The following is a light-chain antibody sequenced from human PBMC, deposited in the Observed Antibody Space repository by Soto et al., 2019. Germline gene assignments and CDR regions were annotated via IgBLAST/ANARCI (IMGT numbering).Light chain of an antibody. CDR3: RSFAGGGNPVL. J-gene: IGLJ2*01. V-gene: IGLV2-8*01. CDR2: EVT. CDR1: SSDVGGYSY. Sequence: QSALTQPPSASGSLGQSVTISCTGTSSDVGGYSYVSWHQQHPGKAPKVMIYEVTKRPPGVPDRFSGSKSGNTASLTVSGLQAEDEADYYCRSFAGGGNPVLLGGGTKVTVL.